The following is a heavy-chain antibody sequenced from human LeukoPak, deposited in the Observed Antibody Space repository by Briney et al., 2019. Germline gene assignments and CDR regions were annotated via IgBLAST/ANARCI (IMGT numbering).Heavy chain of an antibody. CDR1: GGSFSGYF. CDR2: IYHSGST. D-gene: IGHD3-16*02. V-gene: IGHV4-34*01. Sequence: SETLSLTCAVYGGSFSGYFWSWVRQPPGKGLEWIGEIYHSGSTNYNPSLKSRVTISVDKSKNQFSLKLSSVTAADTAVYYCARVSAEDYAFDIWGQGTMVTVSS. CDR3: ARVSAEDYAFDI. J-gene: IGHJ3*02.